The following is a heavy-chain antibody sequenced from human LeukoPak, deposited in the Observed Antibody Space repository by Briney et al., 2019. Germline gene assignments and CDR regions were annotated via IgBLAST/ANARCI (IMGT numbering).Heavy chain of an antibody. CDR1: GFTFSSYW. CDR2: IKQDGSEK. V-gene: IGHV3-7*01. Sequence: GGSLRLSCAASGFTFSSYWMSWVRQAPGKGLEWVANIKQDGSEKYYVDSVKGRFTISRDNAKNSLYLQMNSLRAEDTAVHYCARGVSLYYDFWSGYRYYFDYWGQGTLVTVSS. CDR3: ARGVSLYYDFWSGYRYYFDY. J-gene: IGHJ4*02. D-gene: IGHD3-3*01.